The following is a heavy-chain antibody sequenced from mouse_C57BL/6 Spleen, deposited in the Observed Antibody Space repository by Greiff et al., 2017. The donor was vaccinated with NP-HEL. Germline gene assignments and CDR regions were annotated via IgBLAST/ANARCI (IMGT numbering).Heavy chain of an antibody. J-gene: IGHJ2*01. Sequence: VKLQQSGPELVKPGASVKISCKASGYAFSSSWMNWVKQRPGKGLEWIGRIYPGDGDTNYNGKFKGKATLTADKSSSTAYMQLSSLTSEDSAVYFCARGRAQSNFDDWGQGTTLTVSS. CDR2: IYPGDGDT. D-gene: IGHD3-2*02. CDR1: GYAFSSSW. V-gene: IGHV1-82*01. CDR3: ARGRAQSNFDD.